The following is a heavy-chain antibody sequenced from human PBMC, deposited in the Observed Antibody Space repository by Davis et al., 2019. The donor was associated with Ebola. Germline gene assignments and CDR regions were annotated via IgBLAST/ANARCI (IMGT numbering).Heavy chain of an antibody. CDR2: INPNSGGT. Sequence: AASVKVSCKASGYTFTGYYIHWVRQAPGQGFEWMGWINPNSGGTNYVEKFQGWVTMTSDTSISTAYMELGRLTSDDTAVYYCARGCRTTVIMGDWYFDLWGRGTLVTVSS. V-gene: IGHV1-2*04. D-gene: IGHD4-23*01. J-gene: IGHJ2*01. CDR1: GYTFTGYY. CDR3: ARGCRTTVIMGDWYFDL.